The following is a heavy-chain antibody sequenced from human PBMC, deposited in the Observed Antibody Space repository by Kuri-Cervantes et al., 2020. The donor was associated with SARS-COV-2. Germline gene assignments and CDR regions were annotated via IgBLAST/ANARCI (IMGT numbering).Heavy chain of an antibody. D-gene: IGHD6-6*01. CDR1: GFTFSNAW. V-gene: IGHV3-15*01. CDR3: ARDWAPGVAAREFDY. Sequence: GESLKISCAASGFTFSNAWMSWVRQAPGKGLEWVGRIKSKTDGGTTDYAAPVKGRFTISRDDSKNTLYLQMNSLRAEDTAVCYCARDWAPGVAAREFDYWGQGTLVTVSS. J-gene: IGHJ4*02. CDR2: IKSKTDGGTT.